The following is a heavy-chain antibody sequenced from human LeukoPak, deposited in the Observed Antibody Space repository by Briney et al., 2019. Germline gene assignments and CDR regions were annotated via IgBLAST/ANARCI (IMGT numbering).Heavy chain of an antibody. CDR3: ARPTSSSSRYNYYYYYMDV. Sequence: SGGSLRLSCAASGFTFSNAWMSWVRQAPGKGLEWVGRIKSKTDGGTTDYAAPVKGRFTISRDDSKNTLYLQMNSLRAEDTAVYYCARPTSSSSRYNYYYYYMDVWGKGTTVTVSS. J-gene: IGHJ6*03. CDR2: IKSKTDGGTT. CDR1: GFTFSNAW. D-gene: IGHD6-13*01. V-gene: IGHV3-15*05.